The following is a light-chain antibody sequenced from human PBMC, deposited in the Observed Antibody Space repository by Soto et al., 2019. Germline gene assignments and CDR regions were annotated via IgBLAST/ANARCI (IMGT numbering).Light chain of an antibody. J-gene: IGKJ1*01. V-gene: IGKV1-5*03. Sequence: DIKITQSPSSLSASVGDRVTITCRASQTIDKYLNWYQEKPGKAPNLLIYKASYLASGVPSRFSGGGSGTEFTLTISSLQPDDFATYYCQQYSSYWTFGQGAKV. CDR1: QTIDKY. CDR3: QQYSSYWT. CDR2: KAS.